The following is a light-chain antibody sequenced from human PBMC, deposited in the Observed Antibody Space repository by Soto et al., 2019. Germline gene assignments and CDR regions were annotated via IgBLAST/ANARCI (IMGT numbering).Light chain of an antibody. V-gene: IGLV2-14*03. CDR1: ISDVGGYNF. CDR3: SSFTGSNYV. Sequence: QSALTQPASLSGSPGQSITISCTGTISDVGGYNFVSWYQQYPGKAPKLMICDVSNRPSGASNRFSGSKSGNTASLTISGLQAEDEADYYCSSFTGSNYVFGTGTKVTVL. J-gene: IGLJ1*01. CDR2: DVS.